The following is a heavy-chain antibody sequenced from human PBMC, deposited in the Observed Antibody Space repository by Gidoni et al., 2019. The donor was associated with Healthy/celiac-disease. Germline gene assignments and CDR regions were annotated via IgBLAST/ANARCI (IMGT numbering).Heavy chain of an antibody. D-gene: IGHD6-19*01. V-gene: IGHV3-9*01. CDR2: ISWNSGSI. CDR1: GLTFDDYA. CDR3: AKPRSIAVANDAFDI. Sequence: EVQMVESGGGLVQPGRSLRLSCAASGLTFDDYAMHWVRQAPGKVLEWVSGISWNSGSIGYADSVKGRFTISRDNAKNSLYLQMNSLRAEDTALYYCAKPRSIAVANDAFDIWGQGTMVTVSS. J-gene: IGHJ3*02.